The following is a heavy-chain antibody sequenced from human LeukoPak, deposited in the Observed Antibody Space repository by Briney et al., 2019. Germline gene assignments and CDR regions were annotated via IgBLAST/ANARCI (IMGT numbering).Heavy chain of an antibody. CDR2: FSGTSST. V-gene: IGHV3-23*01. CDR1: GFTFSSYA. CDR3: AKDRISMVRSSDIDN. D-gene: IGHD3-10*01. Sequence: PGGSLRLSCAASGFTFSSYAMSWVRQAPGKGLEWVSTFSGTSSTSYADAVKGRVTISRDNSKNTLYLQMNSLRPEDTAVYYCAKDRISMVRSSDIDNWGQGTLVTVSS. J-gene: IGHJ4*02.